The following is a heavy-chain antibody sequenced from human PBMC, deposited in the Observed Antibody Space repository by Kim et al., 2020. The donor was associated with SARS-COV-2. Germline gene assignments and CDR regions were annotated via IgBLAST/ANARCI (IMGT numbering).Heavy chain of an antibody. CDR3: ARTAGQLTPQYSDY. Sequence: GGSLRLSCAASEFTFSDYYMSWIRQAPGKGLEWVSYISGSGRYTNYADSVRGRFTISRDDAKNSLYLQMNSLRAEDTAVYFCARTAGQLTPQYSDYWGQGTLVTVSS. D-gene: IGHD5-18*01. CDR2: ISGSGRYT. V-gene: IGHV3-11*03. CDR1: EFTFSDYY. J-gene: IGHJ4*02.